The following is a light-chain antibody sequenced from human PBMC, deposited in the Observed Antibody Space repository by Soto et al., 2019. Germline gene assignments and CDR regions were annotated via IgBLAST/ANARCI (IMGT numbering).Light chain of an antibody. CDR1: QSIGSN. CDR3: QQYGSSGT. Sequence: EIVMTQSPATLSVSPGERATLSCRASQSIGSNVAWYQQKPGQAPRLLIYGASSRVTGIPARFSGSGSGTDFTLTISRLEPEDFAVYYCQQYGSSGTFGQGTKVDIK. CDR2: GAS. V-gene: IGKV3-20*01. J-gene: IGKJ1*01.